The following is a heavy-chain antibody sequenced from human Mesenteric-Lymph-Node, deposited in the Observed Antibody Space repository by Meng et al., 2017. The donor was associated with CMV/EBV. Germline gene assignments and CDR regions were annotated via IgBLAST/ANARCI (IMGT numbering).Heavy chain of an antibody. CDR3: ARVPAAIESGMDV. CDR1: GFTFSDYG. CDR2: IRFDGGDK. J-gene: IGHJ6*02. D-gene: IGHD2-2*01. V-gene: IGHV3-30*02. Sequence: GESLKISCAASGFTFSDYGMHWVRQAPGKGLDWVSFIRFDGGDKYYSDSVKGRFTVSRDNAKNTLYLQMNSLRAEDTAVYYCARVPAAIESGMDVWGQGTTVTVSS.